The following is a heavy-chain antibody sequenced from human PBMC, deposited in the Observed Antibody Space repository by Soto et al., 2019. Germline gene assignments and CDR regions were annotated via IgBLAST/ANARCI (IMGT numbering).Heavy chain of an antibody. D-gene: IGHD2-2*01. J-gene: IGHJ6*03. CDR2: IYPGDSDT. CDR3: ARLVRDIVVVPAAMPVPYYYYMDV. CDR1: GYSFTSYW. Sequence: PGESLKISCEGSGYSFTSYWIGWVRQMPGKGLEWMGIIYPGDSDTRYSPSFQGQVTISADKSISTAYLQWSSLKASDTAMYYCARLVRDIVVVPAAMPVPYYYYMDVWGKGTTVTVSS. V-gene: IGHV5-51*01.